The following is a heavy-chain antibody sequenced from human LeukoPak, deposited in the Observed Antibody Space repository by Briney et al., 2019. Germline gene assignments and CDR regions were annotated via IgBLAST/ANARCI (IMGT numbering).Heavy chain of an antibody. V-gene: IGHV1-69*13. CDR3: TRDVTVTTNAFDI. Sequence: GASVKVSCKASGYTFTSYGISWVRQAPGQGLEWMGGIIPIVGTAHYASKFQDRVTIAADESASTVSMELSSLRSEDTAVYYCTRDVTVTTNAFDIWGQGTMVTVSS. CDR1: GYTFTSYG. CDR2: IIPIVGTA. J-gene: IGHJ3*02. D-gene: IGHD4-17*01.